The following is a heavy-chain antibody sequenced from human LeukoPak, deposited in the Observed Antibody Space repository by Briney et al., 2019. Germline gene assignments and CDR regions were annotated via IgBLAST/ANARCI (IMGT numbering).Heavy chain of an antibody. V-gene: IGHV1-69*06. Sequence: SVKVSCKASGYTFTSYGISWVRQAPGQGLEWMGGIIPIFGTANYAQKFQGRVTITADKSTSTAYMELSSLRSEDTAVYYCARDGALYGSGSYYMRYWGQGTLVTVSS. CDR1: GYTFTSYG. J-gene: IGHJ4*02. CDR3: ARDGALYGSGSYYMRY. CDR2: IIPIFGTA. D-gene: IGHD3-10*01.